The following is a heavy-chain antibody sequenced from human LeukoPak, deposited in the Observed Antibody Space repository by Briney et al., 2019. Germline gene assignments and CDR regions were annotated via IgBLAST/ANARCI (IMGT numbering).Heavy chain of an antibody. D-gene: IGHD5-18*01. V-gene: IGHV3-48*01. CDR2: ISTSSNTI. CDR1: GFIFSDYS. Sequence: GGPLRLSCEGSGFIFSDYSMSWVRHAPGKGLEWLSFISTSSNTIYYADSVRGRFTVSRDNGNNLLFLQMTGLRAEDTAAYYCARGAAHSYGYFSDYWGQGILVAVSS. CDR3: ARGAAHSYGYFSDY. J-gene: IGHJ4*02.